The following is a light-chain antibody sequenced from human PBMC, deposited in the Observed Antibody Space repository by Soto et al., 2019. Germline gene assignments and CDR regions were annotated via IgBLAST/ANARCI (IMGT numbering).Light chain of an antibody. J-gene: IGLJ2*01. V-gene: IGLV2-14*01. CDR1: SSDVGGYNY. CDR3: SSYTTSSPHVV. CDR2: DVS. Sequence: SALTQPASVSGSPGQSITISCTGTSSDVGGYNYVSWYQQHPGKAPKLMIYDVSNRPSGVSNRFSGSKSGNTASLTISGLQAEDEADYYCSSYTTSSPHVVFGGGTKHTVL.